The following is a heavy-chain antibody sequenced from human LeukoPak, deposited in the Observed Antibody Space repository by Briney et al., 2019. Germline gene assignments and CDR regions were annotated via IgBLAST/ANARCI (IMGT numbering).Heavy chain of an antibody. CDR2: SSSSGNTI. J-gene: IGHJ6*02. Sequence: PGGPLRLSCAASGFTLSSYEMNWVRQAPGKGLEWVSYSSSSGNTIYYADSVQGRFTISRDNAKNSLYLQMNSQRAEDTAVYYCATNLGPRRRSPVVMDVWGQGTTVTVSS. V-gene: IGHV3-48*03. CDR3: ATNLGPRRRSPVVMDV. D-gene: IGHD3-16*01. CDR1: GFTLSSYE.